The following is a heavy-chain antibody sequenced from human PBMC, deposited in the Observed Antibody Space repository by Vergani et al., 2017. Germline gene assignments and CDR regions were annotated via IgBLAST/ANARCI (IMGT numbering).Heavy chain of an antibody. J-gene: IGHJ5*02. CDR2: TWYDGNNK. Sequence: QVQLVESGRGVVQPGRSLRLSCAASGFTFNQYGMHWVRQAPGNGLEWVAVTWYDGNNKQYADSVKGRFTISRDNSKSTMYLQMNSLRDEDTGVYYCARDLRLLYNRFDPWGQGTLVTVSS. CDR3: ARDLRLLYNRFDP. D-gene: IGHD1-14*01. V-gene: IGHV3-33*01. CDR1: GFTFNQYG.